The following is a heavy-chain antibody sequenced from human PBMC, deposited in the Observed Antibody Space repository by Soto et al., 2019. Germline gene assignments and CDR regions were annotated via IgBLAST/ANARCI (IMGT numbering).Heavy chain of an antibody. CDR1: GYIFTAYS. V-gene: IGHV1-46*01. J-gene: IGHJ1*01. Sequence: QVQLVQSGAEVKKPGASVKVSCKASGYIFTAYSMHWVRQAPGQGLEWMGVVNPSGGSTNYAPKFQVRITRTRDTSTRTVYMDLSSLTSEDTAVYYCAREENCSDGICYSEYFQRWGQGTLVTVSS. D-gene: IGHD2-15*01. CDR2: VNPSGGST. CDR3: AREENCSDGICYSEYFQR.